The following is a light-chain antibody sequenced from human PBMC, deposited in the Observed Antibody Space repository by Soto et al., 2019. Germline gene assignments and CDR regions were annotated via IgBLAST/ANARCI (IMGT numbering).Light chain of an antibody. CDR1: QSVSSSY. J-gene: IGKJ2*01. Sequence: EMVLTQSPGTLSLSPGERATLSCRASQSVSSSYLAWYQQKPGQAPRLLIYGASNRATGIPDRFSGSGSGIDFTLTISRLDPEDFAVYFCQQYGSSQYTFGQGTKLEIK. CDR3: QQYGSSQYT. V-gene: IGKV3-20*01. CDR2: GAS.